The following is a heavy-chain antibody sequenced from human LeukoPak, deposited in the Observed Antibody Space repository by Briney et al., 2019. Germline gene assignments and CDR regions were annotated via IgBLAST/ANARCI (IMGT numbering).Heavy chain of an antibody. CDR3: AKDMASGYYDSSGYYYGGDFDY. CDR1: GFTFSSLW. D-gene: IGHD3-22*01. J-gene: IGHJ4*02. V-gene: IGHV3-9*01. Sequence: PGGSLRLSCAASGFTFSSLWMHWVRQAPGRGLEWVSGISWNSGSIGYADSVKGRFTISRDNAKNSLYLQMNSLRAEDTALYYCAKDMASGYYDSSGYYYGGDFDYWGQGTLVTVSS. CDR2: ISWNSGSI.